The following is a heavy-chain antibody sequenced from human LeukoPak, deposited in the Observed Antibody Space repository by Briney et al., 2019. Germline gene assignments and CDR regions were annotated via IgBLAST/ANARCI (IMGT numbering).Heavy chain of an antibody. CDR3: ARFVVLEYRGSGTLFDY. Sequence: GGSLRLSCTGSGFIFSTYWMNWVRQAPGKGLEWVSSISSSSNYIYYADSVKGRFTISRDNAKNSLYLQMNSLRAEDTAVYYCARFVVLEYRGSGTLFDYWGQGTLVTVSS. D-gene: IGHD3-10*01. CDR1: GFIFSTYW. J-gene: IGHJ4*02. CDR2: ISSSSNYI. V-gene: IGHV3-21*01.